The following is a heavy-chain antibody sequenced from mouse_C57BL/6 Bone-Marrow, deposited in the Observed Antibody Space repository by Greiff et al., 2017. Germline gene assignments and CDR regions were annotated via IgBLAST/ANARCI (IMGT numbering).Heavy chain of an antibody. CDR2: SYPGDGDT. V-gene: IGHV1-82*01. CDR3: ARFYYYGSSYVDY. J-gene: IGHJ2*01. D-gene: IGHD1-1*01. Sequence: QVQLQQSGPELVKPGASVKISCKASGYAFSSSWMNWVKQRPGKGLEWIGRSYPGDGDTNYNGKFKGKATLTADKSSSTAYMQLSSLTSEDSAVYFCARFYYYGSSYVDYWGQGTTLTVSS. CDR1: GYAFSSSW.